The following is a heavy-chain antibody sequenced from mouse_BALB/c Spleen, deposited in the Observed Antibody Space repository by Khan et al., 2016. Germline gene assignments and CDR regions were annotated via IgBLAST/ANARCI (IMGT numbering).Heavy chain of an antibody. CDR3: TRGGLTSIY. CDR2: IRLKSNNYAT. CDR1: GFTFSNYW. V-gene: IGHV6-6*02. J-gene: IGHJ3*01. Sequence: EVELVESGGGLVQPGGSMKLSCVASGFTFSNYWMNWVRQSPEKGLEWVAEIRLKSNNYATHYAESVKGRFTISRDDSKSSVYLQMNNVRAEDTGIYYCTRGGLTSIYWGQGTLVTVSA.